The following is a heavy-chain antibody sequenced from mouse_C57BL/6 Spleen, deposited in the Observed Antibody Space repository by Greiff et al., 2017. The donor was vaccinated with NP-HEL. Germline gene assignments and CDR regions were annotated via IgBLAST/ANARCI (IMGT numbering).Heavy chain of an antibody. Sequence: EVMLVESEGGLVQPGSSMKLSCTASGFTFSDYYMAWVRQVPEKGLEWVANINYDGSSTYYLDSLKSRFIISRDNAKNILYLQMSSLKSEDTATYYCARDGDYGNDYYAMDYWGQGTSVTVSS. CDR3: ARDGDYGNDYYAMDY. CDR1: GFTFSDYY. D-gene: IGHD2-1*01. V-gene: IGHV5-16*01. J-gene: IGHJ4*01. CDR2: INYDGSST.